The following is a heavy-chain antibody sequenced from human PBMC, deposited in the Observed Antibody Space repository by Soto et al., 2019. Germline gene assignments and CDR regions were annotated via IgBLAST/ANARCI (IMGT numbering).Heavy chain of an antibody. J-gene: IGHJ5*02. D-gene: IGHD3-10*01. CDR2: IDSAGDA. CDR3: TRGGIWGVSWNWFDT. Sequence: EVQLVESGGGLVQPGGSLRLSCAASGFTFSSHDMHWVRQVTGKGVVWVSGIDSAGDAKYPASVKGRFTISRENAKNSLYLQMNSLRAEDTAMYYCTRGGIWGVSWNWFDTWGQGTLVTVSS. V-gene: IGHV3-13*01. CDR1: GFTFSSHD.